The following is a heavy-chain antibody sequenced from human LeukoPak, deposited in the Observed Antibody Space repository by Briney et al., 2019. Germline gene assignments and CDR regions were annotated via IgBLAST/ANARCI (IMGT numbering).Heavy chain of an antibody. CDR1: GYTFTSYD. D-gene: IGHD3-10*01. J-gene: IGHJ6*02. Sequence: DSVKVSCKASGYTFTSYDINWVRQTTGQGLEWMGWMNPNSGNTGYAQKFQGRVTMTRNTSISTAYMELSSLRSEDTAVYYCARAACETLWFGELLCYYYGMDVWGQGTTVTVSS. CDR3: ARAACETLWFGELLCYYYGMDV. V-gene: IGHV1-8*01. CDR2: MNPNSGNT.